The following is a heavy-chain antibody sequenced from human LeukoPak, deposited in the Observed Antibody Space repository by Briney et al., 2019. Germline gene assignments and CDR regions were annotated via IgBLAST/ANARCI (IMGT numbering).Heavy chain of an antibody. CDR2: ITSSGRSN. CDR3: ARDAYGATFDAFDI. V-gene: IGHV3-48*03. J-gene: IGHJ3*02. D-gene: IGHD4-17*01. CDR1: GCTVNTYE. Sequence: PWGSLRLSCAASGCTVNTYERNWIRQAPGKGLEWLSDITSSGRSNYDAYPVKRLFTISRENDNHFLLLQMNSTRADDTALYYSARDAYGATFDAFDIWGRGTTVTVSS.